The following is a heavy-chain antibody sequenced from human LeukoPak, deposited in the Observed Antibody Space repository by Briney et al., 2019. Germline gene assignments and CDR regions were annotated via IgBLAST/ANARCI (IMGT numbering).Heavy chain of an antibody. J-gene: IGHJ3*02. CDR3: TSPVGADAFDI. CDR1: GFTFSGSA. V-gene: IGHV3-73*01. D-gene: IGHD1-26*01. Sequence: GGSLRLSCAASGFTFSGSAMHWVRQASGKGPEWVGRIRSKADSYATSYAASVKGRFTISRDDSKNTAYLQMNSLKTEDTAVYYCTSPVGADAFDIWGQGTMVTVSS. CDR2: IRSKADSYAT.